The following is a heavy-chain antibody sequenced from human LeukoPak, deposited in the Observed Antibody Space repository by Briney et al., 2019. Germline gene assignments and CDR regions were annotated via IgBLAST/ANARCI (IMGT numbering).Heavy chain of an antibody. CDR3: AKDLQDYYYYGMDV. CDR1: GFTFSSYG. CDR2: ISYDGSNK. J-gene: IGHJ6*02. Sequence: GGSLRLSCAASGFTFSSYGMHWVRQAPGKGLEWVAVISYDGSNKYYADSVKGRLTISRDNSKNTLYLQMNSLRAEDTAVYYCAKDLQDYYYYGMDVWGQGTTVTVSS. V-gene: IGHV3-30*18.